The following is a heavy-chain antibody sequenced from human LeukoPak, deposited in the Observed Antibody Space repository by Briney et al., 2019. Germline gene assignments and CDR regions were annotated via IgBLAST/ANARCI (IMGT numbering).Heavy chain of an antibody. J-gene: IGHJ6*03. D-gene: IGHD1-7*01. CDR2: IYRGGNT. V-gene: IGHV3-66*02. CDR3: ARGLGNYPYYYYYYMDV. Sequence: PGGSLRLSCEASGFTVSGNHMNWVRQAPGKGLEWVSVIYRGGNTYYADSVKGRFTISRDNSKNTLFLQVNSLKVEDTALYYCARGLGNYPYYYYYYMDVWGEGTTVTVSS. CDR1: GFTVSGNH.